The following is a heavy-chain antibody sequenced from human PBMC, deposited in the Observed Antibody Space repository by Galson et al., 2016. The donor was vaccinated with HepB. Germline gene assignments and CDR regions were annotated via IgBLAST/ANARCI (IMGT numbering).Heavy chain of an antibody. CDR2: IYSRGST. Sequence: SLRLSCAASGFIVTANYMTWVRQAPGKGPEWVSGIYSRGSTSYADSVKGRFTISRDNPKNTLYLQMNSLRADDTAVYYCAKGYRSTRHDFHDTFDTWGQGTMVTVAP. V-gene: IGHV3-66*01. CDR3: AKGYRSTRHDFHDTFDT. J-gene: IGHJ3*02. CDR1: GFIVTANY. D-gene: IGHD2-2*01.